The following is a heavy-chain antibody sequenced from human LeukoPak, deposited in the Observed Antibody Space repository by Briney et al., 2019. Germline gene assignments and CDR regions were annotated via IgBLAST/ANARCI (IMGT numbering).Heavy chain of an antibody. J-gene: IGHJ6*02. D-gene: IGHD1-26*01. V-gene: IGHV1-3*04. CDR3: ARDGRFIVADYYYGMDV. Sequence: GASVTVSFTASGYTFADYAMHWVRQAPGQSLEWMGRINSANGNTKYSQKFQGRVTITRDTSASTAYMELSSLRSEDTAVYYCARDGRFIVADYYYGMDVWGQGTTVTVSS. CDR2: INSANGNT. CDR1: GYTFADYA.